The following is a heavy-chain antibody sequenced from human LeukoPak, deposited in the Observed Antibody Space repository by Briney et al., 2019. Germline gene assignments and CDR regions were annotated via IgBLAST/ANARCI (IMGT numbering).Heavy chain of an antibody. D-gene: IGHD5-18*01. CDR2: IKQDGSEK. J-gene: IGHJ4*02. V-gene: IGHV3-7*05. CDR3: ARDVDTAKAQASFDY. CDR1: GFTFSSYW. Sequence: GGSLRLSCAASGFTFSSYWMSWVRQAPGKGLEWVANIKQDGSEKYYVDSVKGRFTISRDNAKNSLYLQMNSLRAEDTAVYYCARDVDTAKAQASFDYWGQGTLVTVSS.